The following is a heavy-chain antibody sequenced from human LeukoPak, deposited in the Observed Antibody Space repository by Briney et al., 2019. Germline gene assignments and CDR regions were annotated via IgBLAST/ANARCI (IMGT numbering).Heavy chain of an antibody. V-gene: IGHV5-51*01. J-gene: IGHJ4*02. Sequence: GESLKISCKGSGYSFTSYWIGLVRQMPGKGLEWMGIIYPGDSDTRYSPSFQGQVTISADKSISTAYLQWSSLKASDTAMYYCARQGGYYYDSSGYYYGEYDYWGQGTLVTVSS. CDR2: IYPGDSDT. CDR1: GYSFTSYW. D-gene: IGHD3-22*01. CDR3: ARQGGYYYDSSGYYYGEYDY.